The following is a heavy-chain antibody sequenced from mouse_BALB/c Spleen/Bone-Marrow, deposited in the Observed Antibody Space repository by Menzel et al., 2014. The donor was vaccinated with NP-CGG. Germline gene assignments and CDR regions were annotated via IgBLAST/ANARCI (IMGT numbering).Heavy chain of an antibody. J-gene: IGHJ1*01. V-gene: IGHV2-9*02. Sequence: QVQLKESGPGLVAPSQSLSITCTVSGSSLTSYGVHWVRQPPGKGLEWLGIIWAGGSTNYKSALMSRLSISKDNSKSQVFLKMNSLQTDDTAMYYCARDRRDYGKAWYFDVWGAGTTVTVSS. CDR2: IWAGGST. CDR3: ARDRRDYGKAWYFDV. D-gene: IGHD2-1*01. CDR1: GSSLTSYG.